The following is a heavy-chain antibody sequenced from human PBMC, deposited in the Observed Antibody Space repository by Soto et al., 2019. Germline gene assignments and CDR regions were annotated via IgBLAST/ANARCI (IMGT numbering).Heavy chain of an antibody. CDR3: ASLSLVVVTAIEYYYGMDV. Sequence: PSETLSLTCTVSGGSISSYYWSWIRQPPGKGLEWIGYIYYSGSTNYNPSLKSRVTISVDTSKNQFSLKLSSVTAADTAVYYCASLSLVVVTAIEYYYGMDVWGQGTTVTVSS. CDR2: IYYSGST. J-gene: IGHJ6*02. CDR1: GGSISSYY. V-gene: IGHV4-59*12. D-gene: IGHD2-21*02.